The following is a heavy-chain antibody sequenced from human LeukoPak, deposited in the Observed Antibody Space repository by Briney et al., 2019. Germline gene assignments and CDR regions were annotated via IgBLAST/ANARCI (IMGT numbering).Heavy chain of an antibody. V-gene: IGHV3-21*01. CDR3: ARDLGGWYFDY. D-gene: IGHD2-15*01. J-gene: IGHJ4*02. CDR1: GFTFSSYT. CDR2: ITSTSTYI. Sequence: GGSLRLSCAASGFTFSSYTINWVRQAPGKGLEWVSSITSTSTYIYYADSVKGRFAISRDNAKNSLYLQMNSLRAEDTAVYYCARDLGGWYFDYWGQGALVTVSS.